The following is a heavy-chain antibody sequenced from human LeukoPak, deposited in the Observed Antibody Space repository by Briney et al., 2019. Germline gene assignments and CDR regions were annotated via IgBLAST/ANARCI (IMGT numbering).Heavy chain of an antibody. CDR3: AREGDSRWGELSP. V-gene: IGHV3-33*01. CDR2: IWFDGSEQ. D-gene: IGHD3-16*02. CDR1: GFTFSTYA. J-gene: IGHJ1*01. Sequence: GGSLRLSCAASGFTFSTYAIHWVRQAPGKGLEWVAVIWFDGSEQYYADSVKGRFIISRDNSKSTSDLQLNSLRAEDTAVYYCAREGDSRWGELSPWGQGTLVTVSS.